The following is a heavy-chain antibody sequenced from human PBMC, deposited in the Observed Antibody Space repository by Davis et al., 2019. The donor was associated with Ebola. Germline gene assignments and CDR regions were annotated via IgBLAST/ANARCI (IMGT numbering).Heavy chain of an antibody. J-gene: IGHJ3*01. CDR2: LGLSDDK. CDR1: GFMFSTYV. Sequence: GGSLRLSCVDSGFMFSTYVMSWVRRAPGKGLEWVSTLGLSDDKYYADSVKGRFTISRDNSKNTLHLQMNSLRVEDTAIYYCAKDTSNVWFDVWGQGTMVTVSS. CDR3: AKDTSNVWFDV. D-gene: IGHD6-19*01. V-gene: IGHV3-23*01.